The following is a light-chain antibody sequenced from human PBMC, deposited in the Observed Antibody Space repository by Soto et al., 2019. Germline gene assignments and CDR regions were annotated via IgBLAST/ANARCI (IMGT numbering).Light chain of an antibody. J-gene: IGKJ3*01. CDR3: QQRSNGPFT. CDR2: SAS. V-gene: IGKV3-11*01. CDR1: QSVGNY. Sequence: EIVLTQSPATLSLSPGEKATLSCRASQSVGNYLAWYQQKRGQPPRLLIYSASSRAAGIPARFSGSGSGTDFTLTISRLEPEDFAFYYCQQRSNGPFTFGPGTKVDIK.